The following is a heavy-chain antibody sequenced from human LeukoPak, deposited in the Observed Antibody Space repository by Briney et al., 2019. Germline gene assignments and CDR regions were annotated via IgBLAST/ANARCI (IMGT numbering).Heavy chain of an antibody. J-gene: IGHJ2*01. CDR2: IYYTGTT. CDR3: ARRGGLNRGYWYFDL. V-gene: IGHV4-59*01. CDR1: GDPIRSSY. Sequence: KPSETLSLTCTVSGDPIRSSYWSWIRQPPGKGLEWIGYIYYTGTTTYNPSLKSRVTISVDTSKNQFSLNLSSVTAADTAVYYCARRGGLNRGYWYFDLWGRGTLVTVSS. D-gene: IGHD3-16*01.